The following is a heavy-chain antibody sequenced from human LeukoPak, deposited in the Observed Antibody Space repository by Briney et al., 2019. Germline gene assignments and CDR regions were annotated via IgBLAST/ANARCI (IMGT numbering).Heavy chain of an antibody. CDR2: ISRGGGTT. D-gene: IGHD2-15*01. CDR3: VREVAYYDY. J-gene: IGHJ4*02. Sequence: PGGSVRLSCAASGFTFSRFPMHWVRQAPGKELEYVSAISRGGGTTYYGDSVKGRFTISRDNCKNTLYLQMGSLRAEDTAVYYCVREVAYYDYWGQGTLVTVSS. CDR1: GFTFSRFP. V-gene: IGHV3-64*02.